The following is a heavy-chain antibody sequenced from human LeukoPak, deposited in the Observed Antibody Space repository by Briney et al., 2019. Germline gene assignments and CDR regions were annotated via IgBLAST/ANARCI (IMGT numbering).Heavy chain of an antibody. D-gene: IGHD3-22*01. CDR2: INPSGGST. CDR3: ARESPVFYYDSSGYYGY. J-gene: IGHJ4*02. Sequence: SVEVSCKASGYTFTSYYMHWVRHAPGQGIEWMGIINPSGGSTSYAQKFQGRVTMTRDTSTSTVYMELSSLRSEDTAVYYCARESPVFYYDSSGYYGYWGQGTLVTVSS. V-gene: IGHV1-46*01. CDR1: GYTFTSYY.